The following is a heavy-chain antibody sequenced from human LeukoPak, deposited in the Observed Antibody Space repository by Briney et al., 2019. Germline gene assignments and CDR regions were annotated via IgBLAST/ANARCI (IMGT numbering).Heavy chain of an antibody. Sequence: ASVKVSCKAPGYTFTSYGISWVRQAPGQGLEWMGWISAYDGNTNCAQKLQGRVTMTTDTSTSTAYMELRSLRSDDTAVYYCARGYVLRPFDYWGQGTLVTVSS. CDR2: ISAYDGNT. CDR1: GYTFTSYG. J-gene: IGHJ4*02. CDR3: ARGYVLRPFDY. V-gene: IGHV1-18*01. D-gene: IGHD2-2*01.